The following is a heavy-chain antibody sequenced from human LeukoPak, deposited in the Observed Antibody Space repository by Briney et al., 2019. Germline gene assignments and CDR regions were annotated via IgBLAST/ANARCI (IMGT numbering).Heavy chain of an antibody. J-gene: IGHJ5*02. CDR1: GYSITSSSW. V-gene: IGHV4-28*01. Sequence: PSETLSLTCAVSGYSITSSSWWGWIRQPPGKGLEWIGYIYHSGTTYYNPSLKSRVTISVDTSKNQFSLKLSSVTAADTAVYYCAASYSSSGWFDPWGQGTLVTVSS. D-gene: IGHD6-6*01. CDR2: IYHSGTT. CDR3: AASYSSSGWFDP.